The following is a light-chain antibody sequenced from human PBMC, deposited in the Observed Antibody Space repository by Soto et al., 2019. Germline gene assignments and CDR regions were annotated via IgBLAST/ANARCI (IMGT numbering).Light chain of an antibody. CDR3: QQYYSNPIT. CDR1: QSVLYSSNNKNY. J-gene: IGKJ5*01. Sequence: DIVMTQSPDSLAVSLGERATINCKSSQSVLYSSNNKNYLTWYQQKPGQPPKLLIYWASTRESGVPDRFSGSGSGKDFALTISRLQAEDVAVYYCQQYYSNPITFGQGTRLEIK. CDR2: WAS. V-gene: IGKV4-1*01.